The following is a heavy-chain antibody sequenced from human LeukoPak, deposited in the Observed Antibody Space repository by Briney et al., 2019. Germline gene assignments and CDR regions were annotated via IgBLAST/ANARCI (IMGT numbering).Heavy chain of an antibody. CDR1: GGSISSYY. Sequence: SETLSLTCTVSGGSISSYYWSWIRQPPGKGLEWIGYIYYSGSTNYNPSLKSRVTISVDTSKNQFSLKLSSVTAADTAVYYCARVNSSSWYYFDYWGQGTLVTVSS. V-gene: IGHV4-59*08. CDR3: ARVNSSSWYYFDY. CDR2: IYYSGST. J-gene: IGHJ4*02. D-gene: IGHD6-13*01.